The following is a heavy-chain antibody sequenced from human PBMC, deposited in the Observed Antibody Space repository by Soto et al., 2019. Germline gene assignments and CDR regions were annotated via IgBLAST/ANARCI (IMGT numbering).Heavy chain of an antibody. CDR2: ISGYNGNT. J-gene: IGHJ3*02. CDR3: ARGSEGFQI. D-gene: IGHD3-10*01. Sequence: QVHLVQSGAEVKRPGASVKVACKTSGYTFNNYGITWVRQAPGQGLEWVGWISGYNGNTNYAQNLQGRVTLTRDTSTNTAYMELRSLRSDDTAVYYCARGSEGFQIWGQGTTVTVSS. V-gene: IGHV1-18*01. CDR1: GYTFNNYG.